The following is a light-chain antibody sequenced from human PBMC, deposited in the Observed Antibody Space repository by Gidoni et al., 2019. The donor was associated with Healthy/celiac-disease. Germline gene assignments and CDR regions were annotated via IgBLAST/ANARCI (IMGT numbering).Light chain of an antibody. V-gene: IGKV1-9*01. CDR1: QDISSY. CDR2: AGS. J-gene: IGKJ5*01. CDR3: QQRNTYPRIT. Sequence: DIQLTQSPSFLSASVGDRVTITCWASQDISSYLAWYQQKPGKAPKLLIYAGSTLQSGVPSRFSGSGSGTEFTLTISSLQPEDFATYYCQQRNTYPRITFGQGTRLEIK.